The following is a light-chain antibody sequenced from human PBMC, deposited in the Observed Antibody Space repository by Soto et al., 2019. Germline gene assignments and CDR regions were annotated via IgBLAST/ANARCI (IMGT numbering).Light chain of an antibody. CDR1: QSVSSSY. V-gene: IGKV3-20*01. CDR2: GAS. CDR3: QHYGRSTWT. Sequence: EIVLTQSRCSLSLYPFEIATLSCSSSQSVSSSYLAWYQQKPGQAPRLLIYGASSRATGIPDRFSGSGSGTDFTLTISRLEPEDFAVFYCQHYGRSTWTFGQGTKVDIK. J-gene: IGKJ1*01.